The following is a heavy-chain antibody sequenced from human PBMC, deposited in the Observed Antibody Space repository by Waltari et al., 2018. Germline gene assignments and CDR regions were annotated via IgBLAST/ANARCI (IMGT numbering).Heavy chain of an antibody. CDR1: DFSARRNH. V-gene: IGHV3-53*01. J-gene: IGHJ3*01. Sequence: EVVLVESGGGLIQPGGSLRLSCAASDFSARRNHVSWVRLAPGKVLVWVSILHSDSTTYYADSVKCRFTISRDMSKNTLYLQMNSLRADDTAVYYCARTYGGNSPGAFDVWGQGTMVTISS. CDR3: ARTYGGNSPGAFDV. D-gene: IGHD4-17*01. CDR2: LHSDSTT.